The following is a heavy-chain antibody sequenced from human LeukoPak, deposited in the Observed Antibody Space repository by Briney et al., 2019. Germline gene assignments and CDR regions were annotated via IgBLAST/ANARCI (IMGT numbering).Heavy chain of an antibody. V-gene: IGHV1-24*01. D-gene: IGHD3-3*01. CDR2: FDPEDGKT. J-gene: IGHJ4*02. CDR3: ATGAIFGVATADY. Sequence: ASVKVSCKVSGYTLTELSMHWVRQGPGKGLEWMGGFDPEDGKTIYAQKFQGRVTMTEDTSTDTAYMELSSLRSEDMAVYYCATGAIFGVATADYWGQGTLVTVSS. CDR1: GYTLTELS.